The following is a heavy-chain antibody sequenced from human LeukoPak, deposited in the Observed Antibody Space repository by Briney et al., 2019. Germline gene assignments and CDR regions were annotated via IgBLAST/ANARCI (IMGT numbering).Heavy chain of an antibody. J-gene: IGHJ4*02. Sequence: SQTLCLTCTVSGGSISSGSYYWSWIRQPAGKGLEWIGRIYTSGSTNYNPSLKSRVTISVDTSKNQFSLKLSSVTAADTAVYYCAGRTVGFDYWGQGTMVTVSS. CDR3: AGRTVGFDY. V-gene: IGHV4-61*02. D-gene: IGHD1-1*01. CDR1: GGSISSGSYY. CDR2: IYTSGST.